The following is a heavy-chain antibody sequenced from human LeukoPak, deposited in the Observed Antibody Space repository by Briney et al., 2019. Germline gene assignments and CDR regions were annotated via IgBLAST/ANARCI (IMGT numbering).Heavy chain of an antibody. CDR3: ARAAALWSGLDY. J-gene: IGHJ4*02. V-gene: IGHV4-34*01. Sequence: SETLSLTCAVYGGSFSGYYWSWIRQPPGKGLEWIGEINHSGSTNYNPSLKSRVTISADTSKNQFSLKLSSVTAADTAVYYCARAAALWSGLDYWGQGTLVTVSS. D-gene: IGHD3-3*01. CDR2: INHSGST. CDR1: GGSFSGYY.